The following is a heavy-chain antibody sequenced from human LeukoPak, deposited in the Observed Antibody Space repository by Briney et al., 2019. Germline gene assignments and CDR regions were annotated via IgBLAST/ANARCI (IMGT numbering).Heavy chain of an antibody. V-gene: IGHV4-4*07. CDR1: GGSISSYY. J-gene: IGHJ6*02. D-gene: IGHD6-19*01. Sequence: SETLSLTCTVSGGSISSYYWSWIRQPAGKGLEWTGRIYTSGSTNYNPSLKSRVTMSVDTSKNQFSLKLSSVTAADTAVYYCARGYSSGWCVGYYYYGMDVWGQGTTVTVSS. CDR3: ARGYSSGWCVGYYYYGMDV. CDR2: IYTSGST.